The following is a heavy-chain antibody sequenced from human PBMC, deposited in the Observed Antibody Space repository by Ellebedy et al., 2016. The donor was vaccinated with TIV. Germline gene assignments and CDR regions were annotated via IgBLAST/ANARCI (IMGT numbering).Heavy chain of an antibody. Sequence: GESLKISXAASGFTFSSYGMHWVRQAPGKGLEWVAVIWYDGSNKYYADSVKGRFTISRDNSKNTLYLQMNSLRAEDTAVYYCARDPRLRYFDWLPTVWGQGTLVTVSS. CDR3: ARDPRLRYFDWLPTV. J-gene: IGHJ4*02. D-gene: IGHD3-9*01. V-gene: IGHV3-33*01. CDR2: IWYDGSNK. CDR1: GFTFSSYG.